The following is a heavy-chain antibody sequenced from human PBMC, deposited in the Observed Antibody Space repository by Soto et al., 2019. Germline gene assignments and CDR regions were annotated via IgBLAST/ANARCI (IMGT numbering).Heavy chain of an antibody. D-gene: IGHD6-19*01. CDR1: RFNFSAYG. CDR3: AKARYASGWSGLDT. Sequence: GGSLRLSCAASRFNFSAYGMHWVRQAPGKGLEWVAGISYDGVNKFYSASMKGRLTVSRDNAKNTFYLQMNSLRPADTALYYCAKARYASGWSGLDTWGQGALVTVSS. V-gene: IGHV3-30*18. J-gene: IGHJ5*02. CDR2: ISYDGVNK.